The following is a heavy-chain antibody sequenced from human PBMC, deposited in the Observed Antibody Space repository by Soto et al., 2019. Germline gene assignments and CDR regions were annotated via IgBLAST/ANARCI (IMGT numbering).Heavy chain of an antibody. Sequence: DVQLLESGGGLVQPGGSLRLSCAASGFTFSTYWMHWVRQAPGKGLVWVSHINIDGSSTSYADSVKGRFTISRDNAKNTLYLQMNSLRAEDTAVYYCAKSLFYGDYNWLDPWGQGTLVTVSS. D-gene: IGHD4-17*01. CDR1: GFTFSTYW. CDR2: INIDGSST. CDR3: AKSLFYGDYNWLDP. V-gene: IGHV3-74*02. J-gene: IGHJ5*02.